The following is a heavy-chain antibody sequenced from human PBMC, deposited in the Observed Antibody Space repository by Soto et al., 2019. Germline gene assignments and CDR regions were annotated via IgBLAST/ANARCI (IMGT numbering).Heavy chain of an antibody. CDR3: ARGYFDY. V-gene: IGHV1-18*04. CDR2: ISGYNGNT. J-gene: IGHJ4*02. Sequence: QVQLVQSGAEVKKPGASVKVSCKTSGYTFTSYGVSWVRQAPGQGLEWVGWISGYNGNTNYAHKLQGRVTMTTDTSTATAYMELRGLRSDVTAIYYWARGYFDYWGQGTLVTVSS. CDR1: GYTFTSYG.